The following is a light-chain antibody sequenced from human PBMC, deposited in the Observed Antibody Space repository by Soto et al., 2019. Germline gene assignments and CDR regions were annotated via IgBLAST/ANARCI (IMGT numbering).Light chain of an antibody. Sequence: DIQMTQSPSSLSLSVGDRVTISCRASQTISTYLNWYQQKPGKAPKLLIYSASSLFSGVPSRFSGGGSGTDFILTISSLQPEDFATYYCQQSYSSPHTFGGGTKVENK. CDR1: QTISTY. CDR3: QQSYSSPHT. J-gene: IGKJ4*01. CDR2: SAS. V-gene: IGKV1-39*01.